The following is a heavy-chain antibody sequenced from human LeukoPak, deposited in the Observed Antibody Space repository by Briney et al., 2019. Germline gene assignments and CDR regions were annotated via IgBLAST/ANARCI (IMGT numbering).Heavy chain of an antibody. Sequence: SETLSLTCTVSGYSISSGYYWGWIRQPPGKGLEWIGSIYHSGSTYYNPSLKSRVTISVDTSKNQFSLKLSSVTAADTAVYYCARDRYYYDSSGSSKLDYWGQGTLVTVSS. CDR2: IYHSGST. V-gene: IGHV4-38-2*02. CDR1: GYSISSGYY. J-gene: IGHJ4*02. D-gene: IGHD3-22*01. CDR3: ARDRYYYDSSGSSKLDY.